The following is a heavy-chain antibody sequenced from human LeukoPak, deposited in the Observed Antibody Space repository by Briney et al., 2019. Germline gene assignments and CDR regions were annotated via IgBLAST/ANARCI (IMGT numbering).Heavy chain of an antibody. CDR1: GYTLTELS. Sequence: WASVKVSCKVSGYTLTELSMHWVRQDPGKGLEWMGGFDPEDGETIYAQKFQGRVTMTEDTSTDTAYMELSSLRSEDTAVYYCARAPVSYSGSWPNWFDPWGQGTLVTVSS. D-gene: IGHD6-13*01. J-gene: IGHJ5*02. CDR2: FDPEDGET. V-gene: IGHV1-24*01. CDR3: ARAPVSYSGSWPNWFDP.